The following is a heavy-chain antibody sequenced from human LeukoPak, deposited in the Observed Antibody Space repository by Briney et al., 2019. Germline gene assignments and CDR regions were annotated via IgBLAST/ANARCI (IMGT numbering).Heavy chain of an antibody. V-gene: IGHV1-18*01. J-gene: IGHJ6*03. D-gene: IGHD2-2*02. CDR3: ARNPWGVPAAITYYYYMDV. CDR2: ISAYNGNT. Sequence: GASVKVSCKASGYTFTSYGISWVRQAPGQGLEWMGWISAYNGNTNYAQKLQGRVTMTTDTSTSTAYMELRSLRSDDTAVYYCARNPWGVPAAITYYYYMDVWGKGTTVTVSS. CDR1: GYTFTSYG.